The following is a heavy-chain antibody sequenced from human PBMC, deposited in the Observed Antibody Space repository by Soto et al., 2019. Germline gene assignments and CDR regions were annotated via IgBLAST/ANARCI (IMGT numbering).Heavy chain of an antibody. J-gene: IGHJ5*02. CDR3: ARGIAVAGGGVFWFDP. Sequence: SETLSLTCTVSGGSISSYYWSWIRQPPGKGLEWIGYIYYSGSTNYNPSLKSRVTISVDTSKNQFSLKLSSVTAADTAVYYCARGIAVAGGGVFWFDPWGQGTLVTVSS. CDR1: GGSISSYY. V-gene: IGHV4-59*01. CDR2: IYYSGST. D-gene: IGHD6-19*01.